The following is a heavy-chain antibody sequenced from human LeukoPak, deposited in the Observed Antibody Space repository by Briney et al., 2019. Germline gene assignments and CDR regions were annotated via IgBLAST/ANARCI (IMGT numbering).Heavy chain of an antibody. CDR3: GYCSSTSCYQDYYGMDV. CDR1: GFTFSGSA. V-gene: IGHV3-73*01. J-gene: IGHJ6*02. CDR2: IRSKANSYAT. Sequence: GGSLRLSCAASGFTFSGSAMHWVRQASGKGLEWVGRIRSKANSYATAYGASVKGRFTISRDDSKNTAYLQMNSLKTEDTAVYYCGYCSSTSCYQDYYGMDVWGQGTTVTVSS. D-gene: IGHD2-2*01.